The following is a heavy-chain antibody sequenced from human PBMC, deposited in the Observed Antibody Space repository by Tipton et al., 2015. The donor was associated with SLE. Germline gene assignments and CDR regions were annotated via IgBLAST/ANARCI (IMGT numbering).Heavy chain of an antibody. V-gene: IGHV4-39*07. CDR3: ARVASPNYYYYYMDV. Sequence: TLSLTCTVSGGSISSSSYYWGWIRQPPGKGLEWIGEINHSGSTNYNPSLKSRVTISVDTSKNQFSLKLSSVTAADTAVYYCARVASPNYYYYYMDVWGKGTTVTVSS. CDR2: INHSGST. D-gene: IGHD1-26*01. CDR1: GGSISSSSYY. J-gene: IGHJ6*03.